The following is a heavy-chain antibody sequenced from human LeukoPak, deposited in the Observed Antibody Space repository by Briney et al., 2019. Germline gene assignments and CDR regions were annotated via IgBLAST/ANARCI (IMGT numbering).Heavy chain of an antibody. J-gene: IGHJ4*02. CDR3: TRDDCSGTSCYIGDY. V-gene: IGHV3-33*01. D-gene: IGHD2-2*02. Sequence: GGSLRLSCAASGLPFSNYGMHWVRQAPGKGLEWVAVIWYDGSKEHYADSVKGRFTISRDNSKNTLFLQMNSLRAEDTAIYYCTRDDCSGTSCYIGDYWGQGTLVTVSS. CDR1: GLPFSNYG. CDR2: IWYDGSKE.